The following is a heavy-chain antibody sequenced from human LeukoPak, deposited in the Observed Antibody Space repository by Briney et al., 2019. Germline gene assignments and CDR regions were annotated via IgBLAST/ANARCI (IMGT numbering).Heavy chain of an antibody. CDR2: IYPGDSDT. J-gene: IGHJ5*02. V-gene: IGHV5-51*01. CDR3: ARSEPPFGEFDNWFDP. CDR1: GYSFTSYW. Sequence: GESLKISCKGSGYSFTSYWIGWVRQMPGKGLEWMGIIYPGDSDTRYSPSFQGQVTISADKSINTAYLQWSSLKASDTAMYYCARSEPPFGEFDNWFDPWGQGTLVTVSS. D-gene: IGHD3-10*01.